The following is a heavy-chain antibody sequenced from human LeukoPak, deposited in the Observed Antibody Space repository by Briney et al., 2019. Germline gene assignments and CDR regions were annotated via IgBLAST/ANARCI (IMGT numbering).Heavy chain of an antibody. CDR1: GYTFTGYY. J-gene: IGHJ4*02. CDR3: ATRYGGNY. CDR2: MNPNSGNT. D-gene: IGHD4-17*01. V-gene: IGHV1-8*02. Sequence: ASVKVSCKASGYTFTGYYMHWVRQAPGQGLEWMGWMNPNSGNTGYAQKFQGRVTMTRNTSISTAYMELSSLRSEDTAVYYCATRYGGNYWGQGTLVTVSS.